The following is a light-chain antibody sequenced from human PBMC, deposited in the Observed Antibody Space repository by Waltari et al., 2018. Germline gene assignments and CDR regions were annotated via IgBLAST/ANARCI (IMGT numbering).Light chain of an antibody. V-gene: IGLV1-47*01. J-gene: IGLJ1*01. CDR2: KNN. Sequence: QSVLTQPPSASGTPGQRVIISCSGSSSNIGRDFVFWYQQVPGAAPKLLLYKNNPRPSGVPDRLSGSKSGTSASLAISGLRSEDEADYYCAAWDGSLSAFVFGTGTKVTVL. CDR3: AAWDGSLSAFV. CDR1: SSNIGRDF.